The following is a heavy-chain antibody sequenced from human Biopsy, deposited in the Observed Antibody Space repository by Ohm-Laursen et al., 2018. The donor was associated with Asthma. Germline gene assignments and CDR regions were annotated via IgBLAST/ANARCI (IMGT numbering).Heavy chain of an antibody. J-gene: IGHJ4*02. V-gene: IGHV3-30*03. CDR3: ATEFPCTGGRCCLGY. CDR1: GLAFRTFG. CDR2: ISYDANVA. Sequence: SLRLSCAASGLAFRTFGMHWVRQAPGKGLEWVTFISYDANVAYYADSVKGRFSISRDNSANTLFLDVSDLRDDDTAIYYCATEFPCTGGRCCLGYWGQGTQVTVSS. D-gene: IGHD2-15*01.